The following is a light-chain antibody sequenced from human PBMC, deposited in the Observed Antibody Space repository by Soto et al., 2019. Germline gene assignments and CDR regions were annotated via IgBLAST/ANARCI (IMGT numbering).Light chain of an antibody. J-gene: IGLJ3*02. Sequence: QAVVTQPPSASGSPGQSVTISCAGTSSDVGSYNFVSWYQQHPGKAPKLVIYGVNARPSGVPDRFSGSKSGNTASLTVSGLQVEDEADYYCSSYVGNNNLVFGGGTKVTVL. CDR1: SSDVGSYNF. CDR2: GVN. CDR3: SSYVGNNNLV. V-gene: IGLV2-8*01.